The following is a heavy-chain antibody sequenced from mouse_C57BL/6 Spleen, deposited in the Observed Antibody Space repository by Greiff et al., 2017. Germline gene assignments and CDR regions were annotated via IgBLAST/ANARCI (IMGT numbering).Heavy chain of an antibody. V-gene: IGHV1-59*01. Sequence: QVQLQQPGAELVRPGTSVKLSCKASGYTFTSYWMHWVKQRPGQGLEWIGVIDPSDSYTNYNQKFKGKATLTVDTSSSTAYMQLSSLTSEDSAVYYCARRLGITTVVAPYAMDYWGQGTSVTVSS. J-gene: IGHJ4*01. CDR1: GYTFTSYW. CDR3: ARRLGITTVVAPYAMDY. D-gene: IGHD1-1*01. CDR2: IDPSDSYT.